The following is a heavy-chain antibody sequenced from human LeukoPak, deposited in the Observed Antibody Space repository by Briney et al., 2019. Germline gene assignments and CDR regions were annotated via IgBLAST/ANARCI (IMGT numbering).Heavy chain of an antibody. V-gene: IGHV3-30*02. J-gene: IGHJ5*02. CDR3: AKGLRARELRFWFDP. D-gene: IGHD1-26*01. CDR1: GFTFSSYG. Sequence: PGGSLRLSCAASGFTFSSYGMHWVRQAPGKGLEWVAFIRYDGSNKYYADSVKGRFTISRDNSKNTLYLQMNSLRAEDTAVYYCAKGLRARELRFWFDPWGQGTLVTVSS. CDR2: IRYDGSNK.